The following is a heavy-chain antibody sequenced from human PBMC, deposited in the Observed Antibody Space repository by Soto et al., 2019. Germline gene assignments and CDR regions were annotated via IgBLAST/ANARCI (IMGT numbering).Heavy chain of an antibody. J-gene: IGHJ5*02. Sequence: SETLSLTCTVSGGSISSYYWSWIRQPPGKGLEWIGYIYYSGSTNYNPSLKSRVTISVDTSKNQFSLKLSSVTAADTAVYYCARSGWDIVLVPAARNWFDPWGQGTLVTVSS. CDR2: IYYSGST. D-gene: IGHD2-2*01. CDR1: GGSISSYY. V-gene: IGHV4-59*01. CDR3: ARSGWDIVLVPAARNWFDP.